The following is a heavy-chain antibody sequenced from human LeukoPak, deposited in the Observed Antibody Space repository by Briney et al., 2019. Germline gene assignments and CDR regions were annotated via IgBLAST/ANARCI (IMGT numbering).Heavy chain of an antibody. V-gene: IGHV1-18*01. CDR2: ISAYNGNT. CDR1: GYTFTSYG. J-gene: IGHJ5*02. Sequence: ASVKVSFKASGYTFTSYGITWVRQAPGQGLEWMGWISAYNGNTNYGQKLQGRVTMTTDTSTSTAYMELRSLRSDDTAVYYCARVHLVEVVAATSWFDPWGQGTLVTVSS. D-gene: IGHD2-15*01. CDR3: ARVHLVEVVAATSWFDP.